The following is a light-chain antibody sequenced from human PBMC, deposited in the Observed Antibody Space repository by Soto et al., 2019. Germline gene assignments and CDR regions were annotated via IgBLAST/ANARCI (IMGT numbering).Light chain of an antibody. CDR1: HDISSSH. J-gene: IGKJ4*01. V-gene: IGKV3-20*01. CDR2: GSS. Sequence: EIVLTQSPGTLSLSPGDRATLSCRANHDISSSHLAWYQQKPGQAPRLLIYGSSSRATGIPDRFSGIGSGTDFTLTISRLEPADFAVYFCQLYGSSPRLTFGGGTKVEIQ. CDR3: QLYGSSPRLT.